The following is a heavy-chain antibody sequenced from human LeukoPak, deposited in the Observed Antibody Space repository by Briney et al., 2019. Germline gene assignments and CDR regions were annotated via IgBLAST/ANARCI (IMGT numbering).Heavy chain of an antibody. CDR3: ASPLGN. D-gene: IGHD7-27*01. J-gene: IGHJ4*02. V-gene: IGHV4-39*07. Sequence: PSETLSLTCTVSGGSISSSSYYWGWIRQPPGKGLEWIGLIYTSGTTNYNPSLKSRVTMSVDTSKKWVSLKVTSVTAADTAVYYCASPLGNWGQGILVTVSS. CDR2: IYTSGTT. CDR1: GGSISSSSYY.